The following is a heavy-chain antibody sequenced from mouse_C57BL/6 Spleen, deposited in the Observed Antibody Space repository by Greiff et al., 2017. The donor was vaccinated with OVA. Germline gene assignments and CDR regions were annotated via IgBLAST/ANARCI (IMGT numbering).Heavy chain of an antibody. CDR3: ARGATDFSYFHC. CDR1: GYTFTSYW. J-gene: IGHJ2*02. Sequence: VKLQESGAELAKPGASVKLSCKASGYTFTSYWMHWVKQRPGQGLEWIGYINPSSGYTKYNQKFKDKATLTEDKSSSTAYMQLSSLTYEDSAVYFCARGATDFSYFHCWRKGTSLTVSS. D-gene: IGHD3-1*01. CDR2: INPSSGYT. V-gene: IGHV1-7*01.